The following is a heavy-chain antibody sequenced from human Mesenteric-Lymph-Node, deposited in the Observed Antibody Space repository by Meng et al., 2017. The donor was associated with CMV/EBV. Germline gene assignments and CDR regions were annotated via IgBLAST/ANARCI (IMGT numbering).Heavy chain of an antibody. D-gene: IGHD3-22*01. CDR3: ARDGDYYDSSGSPYYFDY. J-gene: IGHJ4*02. Sequence: GGSLRLSCAASGFTFSAQSFNWVRRAPGKGLEWVSFISGRSSIIYYADSVKGRFTISRDNAKNSLYLQMNSLRAEDTAVYYCARDGDYYDSSGSPYYFDYWGQGTLVTVSS. CDR2: ISGRSSII. CDR1: GFTFSAQS. V-gene: IGHV3-21*05.